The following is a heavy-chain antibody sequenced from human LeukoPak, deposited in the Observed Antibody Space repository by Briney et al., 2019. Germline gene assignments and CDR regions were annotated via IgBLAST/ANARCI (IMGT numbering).Heavy chain of an antibody. Sequence: SVKVSCKASGGTFSSYAISWVRQAPGQGLEWMGGIIPIFGTANYAQKFQGRVTITADESTSTAYMELSSLRSEDTAVYYCAKQIVGATLYDYWGQGTLVTVSS. CDR3: AKQIVGATLYDY. CDR1: GGTFSSYA. J-gene: IGHJ4*02. CDR2: IIPIFGTA. D-gene: IGHD1-26*01. V-gene: IGHV1-69*13.